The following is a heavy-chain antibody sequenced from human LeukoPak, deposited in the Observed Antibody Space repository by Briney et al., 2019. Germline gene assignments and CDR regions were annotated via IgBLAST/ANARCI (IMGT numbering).Heavy chain of an antibody. Sequence: GRSLRLSCAASGFTFNNYAMSWVRQAPGKGLEWVSAITGSGDDTYYADSVKGRFTISRDNSKNTLYLQMNSLRAEDTAVYYCAKVASYYYGSGSYPPYFDYWGQGTLVTVSS. CDR3: AKVASYYYGSGSYPPYFDY. CDR1: GFTFNNYA. J-gene: IGHJ4*02. D-gene: IGHD3-10*01. CDR2: ITGSGDDT. V-gene: IGHV3-23*01.